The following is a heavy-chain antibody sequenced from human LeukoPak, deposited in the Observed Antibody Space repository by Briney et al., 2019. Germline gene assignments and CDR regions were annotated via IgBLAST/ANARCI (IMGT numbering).Heavy chain of an antibody. V-gene: IGHV3-23*01. CDR1: GFTFSIYA. CDR2: ISGSGGST. J-gene: IGHJ1*01. CDR3: ATYSSLNRREFQY. Sequence: GGSLRLSCAASGFTFSIYAMSWVRQAPGKGLEWVSAISGSGGSTYYADFVKGRFTISRDNSKNTLYLQMNSLRAEDTAVYYCATYSSLNRREFQYWGQGTLLTVSS. D-gene: IGHD3-22*01.